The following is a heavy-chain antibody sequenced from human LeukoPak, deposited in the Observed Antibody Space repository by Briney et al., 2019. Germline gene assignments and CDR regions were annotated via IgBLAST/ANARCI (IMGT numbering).Heavy chain of an antibody. CDR3: AELGITMIGGV. V-gene: IGHV3-48*03. J-gene: IGHJ6*04. Sequence: GGSLRLSCAASGFTFSSYEMNWVRQAPGKGLEWVSYISSSGSTIYYADSVKGRFTLSRDNAKNSLYMQMNSLRAEDTAVYYCAELGITMIGGVWGKGTTVTISS. CDR1: GFTFSSYE. D-gene: IGHD3-10*02. CDR2: ISSSGSTI.